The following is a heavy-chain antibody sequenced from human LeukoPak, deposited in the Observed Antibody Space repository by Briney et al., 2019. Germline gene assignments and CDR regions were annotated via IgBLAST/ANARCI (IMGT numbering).Heavy chain of an antibody. J-gene: IGHJ6*03. Sequence: GGSLRLSCAASGFTVNNKFMSWVRQAPGKGLDWVSLIYSGGNTYYADSVKGRFTISRDSSKNTLYLQMNSLRAEDTAVYYCAKSVRGYSYGLDIYYYYYMDVWGKGTTVTVSS. CDR2: IYSGGNT. CDR3: AKSVRGYSYGLDIYYYYYMDV. D-gene: IGHD5-18*01. CDR1: GFTVNNKF. V-gene: IGHV3-53*05.